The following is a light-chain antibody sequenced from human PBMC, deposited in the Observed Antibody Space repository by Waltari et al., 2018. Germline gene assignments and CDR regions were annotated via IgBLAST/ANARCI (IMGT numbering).Light chain of an antibody. Sequence: SYVLTQPPSVSVAPGKTAIISCGGNNIGSKSVQWYQQKAGQAPTLVIYSDSDRPSGIPERFSGSNSGNTATLTISGVEAGDEADYYCQVWYTDTDRVFGGGTKLTVL. CDR1: NIGSKS. CDR3: QVWYTDTDRV. V-gene: IGLV3-21*04. CDR2: SDS. J-gene: IGLJ3*02.